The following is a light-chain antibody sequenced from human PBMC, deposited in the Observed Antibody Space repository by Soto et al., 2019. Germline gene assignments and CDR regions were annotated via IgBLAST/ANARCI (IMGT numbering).Light chain of an antibody. CDR2: GVS. J-gene: IGKJ4*01. Sequence: EIVMTQSPGTLSVSPGERATLSCRASQSVSVNLAWYQQKPGQAPRLLIYGVSTRATGIPARFSGSESGTEFTLTISSLQSEDFAVYYCQQRSSWPVLTFGGGTRVEIK. CDR3: QQRSSWPVLT. CDR1: QSVSVN. V-gene: IGKV3-15*01.